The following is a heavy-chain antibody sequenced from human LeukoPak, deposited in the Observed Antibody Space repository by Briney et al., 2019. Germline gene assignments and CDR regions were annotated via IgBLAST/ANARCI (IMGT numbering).Heavy chain of an antibody. Sequence: GGSLRLSSAASGLSFSTCGMHWVRQAPGKGLEWVAFIRYDGGDKYYADSVKDRFTISRDNSKNTLYLQVNSLRAEDTAVYYCTKDWSSGSFNRAFDYWGQGTLVTVSS. CDR1: GLSFSTCG. V-gene: IGHV3-30*02. CDR2: IRYDGGDK. CDR3: TKDWSSGSFNRAFDY. J-gene: IGHJ4*02. D-gene: IGHD1-26*01.